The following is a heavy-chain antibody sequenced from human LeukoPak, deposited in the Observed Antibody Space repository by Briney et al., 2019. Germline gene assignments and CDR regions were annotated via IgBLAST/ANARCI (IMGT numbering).Heavy chain of an antibody. CDR1: GGSISSGSYY. D-gene: IGHD3-22*01. Sequence: SETLPLTCTVSGGSISSGSYYWSWIRQPAGKGLEWIGRIYTSGSTNYNPSLKSRVTISVDTSKNQFSLKLSSVTAADTAVYYCARSFRYYDSSGPPPDLWGRGTLVTVSS. CDR3: ARSFRYYDSSGPPPDL. V-gene: IGHV4-61*02. J-gene: IGHJ2*01. CDR2: IYTSGST.